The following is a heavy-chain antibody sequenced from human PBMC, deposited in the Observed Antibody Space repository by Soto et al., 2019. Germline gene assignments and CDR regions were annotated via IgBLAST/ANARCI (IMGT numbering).Heavy chain of an antibody. CDR3: SRAGILTTPYYFDY. CDR1: GCIFSDHY. V-gene: IGHV3-72*01. Sequence: GGSLRLSCAAFGCIFSDHYMDWVRQAPGKGLEWVGRIRNKANSYTTEYAASVKGRFTISRDDSKNSLFLQMNSLKTEDTAVYYCSRAGILTTPYYFDYWGQGTLVTVSS. J-gene: IGHJ4*01. D-gene: IGHD4-4*01. CDR2: IRNKANSYTT.